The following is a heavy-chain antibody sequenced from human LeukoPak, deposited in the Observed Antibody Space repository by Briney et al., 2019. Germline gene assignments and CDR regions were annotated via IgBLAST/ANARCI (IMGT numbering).Heavy chain of an antibody. CDR3: ARGGGDYNGSGDWFDP. J-gene: IGHJ5*02. V-gene: IGHV4-59*01. CDR2: IYYTGQT. Sequence: SETLSLTCSVSGDSISNYCWTWIRQPPGKGLEWIGYIYYTGQTSYNPSLKSRVTISVDTSKGHFSLRLTSVTAADTAIYYCARGGGDYNGSGDWFDPWGQGTLVTVS. D-gene: IGHD3-10*01. CDR1: GDSISNYC.